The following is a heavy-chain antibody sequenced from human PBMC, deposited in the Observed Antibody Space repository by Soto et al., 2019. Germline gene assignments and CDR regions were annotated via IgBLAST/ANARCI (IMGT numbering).Heavy chain of an antibody. Sequence: GGSLRLSCAASGFTFSSYGMHWVRQAPGKGLEWAAFISYDGSNKYYADSVKGRFAISRDNSKNTLYLQMNSLRAEDMAVYYCAKGVQFEGYTNWFDPWGQGTLVTVSS. V-gene: IGHV3-30*18. CDR2: ISYDGSNK. CDR3: AKGVQFEGYTNWFDP. CDR1: GFTFSSYG. J-gene: IGHJ5*02. D-gene: IGHD2-15*01.